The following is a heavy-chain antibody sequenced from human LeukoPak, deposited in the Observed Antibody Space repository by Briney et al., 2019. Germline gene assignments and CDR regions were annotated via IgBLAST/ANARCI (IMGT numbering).Heavy chain of an antibody. D-gene: IGHD3-16*02. Sequence: ASVKVSCKASGYTFTGYYMHWVRQAPGQGLEWMGWMNPNSGNTGYAQKFQGRVTMTRNTSISTAYMELSSLRSEDTAVYYCARGYVWGSYRWVYWGQGTLVTVSS. V-gene: IGHV1-8*02. CDR2: MNPNSGNT. J-gene: IGHJ4*02. CDR1: GYTFTGYY. CDR3: ARGYVWGSYRWVY.